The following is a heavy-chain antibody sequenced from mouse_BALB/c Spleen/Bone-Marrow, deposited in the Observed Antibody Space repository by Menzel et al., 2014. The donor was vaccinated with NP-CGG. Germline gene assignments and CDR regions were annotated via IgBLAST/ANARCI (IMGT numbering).Heavy chain of an antibody. CDR2: IRNKANGYTT. V-gene: IGHV7-3*02. J-gene: IGHJ1*01. CDR3: ARDERYDISWCFDV. D-gene: IGHD1-1*01. Sequence: EVMLVESGGGLVQPGGSLRLSCATSGFTFTDYYMSWVRQPPGKALEWLGFIRNKANGYTTEYSASVQGRFTISRDNSQRILYLQMNTLRAEDSATYYCARDERYDISWCFDVWGAGTTVTVSS. CDR1: GFTFTDYY.